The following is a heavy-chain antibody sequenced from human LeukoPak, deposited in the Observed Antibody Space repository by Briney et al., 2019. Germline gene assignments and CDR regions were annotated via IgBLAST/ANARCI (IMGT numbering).Heavy chain of an antibody. D-gene: IGHD6-13*01. V-gene: IGHV4-59*08. CDR2: IYYSGSP. CDR1: GGSISSYY. CDR3: ARWYSSSWYGAFDI. J-gene: IGHJ3*02. Sequence: PSETLSLTCTISGGSISSYYWNWIRQPPGKGLEWIAYIYYSGSPSYNPSLRSRVTISVDTSKNQFSLKLSSVTAADTAVYYCARWYSSSWYGAFDIWGQGTMVTVSS.